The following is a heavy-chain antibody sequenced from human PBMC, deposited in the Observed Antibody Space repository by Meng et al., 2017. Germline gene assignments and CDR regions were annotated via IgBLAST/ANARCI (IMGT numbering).Heavy chain of an antibody. CDR2: INPKSGDT. J-gene: IGHJ4*02. D-gene: IGHD6-13*01. Sequence: VQLVPPVAEVKNPRASVQVSCKASGSTFPDYWLHWVRRAPGQGLEWRGRINPKSGDTHYAQRFQGRVTMTGDTSISTAYMELSGLRSDDTAMYYCARDEDISAAGKLFGNYWGQGTLVTVSS. CDR1: GSTFPDYW. CDR3: ARDEDISAAGKLFGNY. V-gene: IGHV1-2*06.